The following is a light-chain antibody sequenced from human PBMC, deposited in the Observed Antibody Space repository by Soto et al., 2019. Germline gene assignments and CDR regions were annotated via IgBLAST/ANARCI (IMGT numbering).Light chain of an antibody. V-gene: IGLV2-14*01. CDR1: SSDVVNYNY. J-gene: IGLJ1*01. CDR3: TSPTPGSLYV. Sequence: QSALAPPASVPGSPGQSITIYCTGTSSDVVNYNYVSLHQQYPGRVPKLLIYMVSNRPAGVSNRFSGYNSGNTASLTISGLQAEAEADYFCTSPTPGSLYVFGTGTKVTV. CDR2: MVS.